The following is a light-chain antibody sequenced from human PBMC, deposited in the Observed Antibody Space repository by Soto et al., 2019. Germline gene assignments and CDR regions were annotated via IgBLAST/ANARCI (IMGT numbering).Light chain of an antibody. J-gene: IGKJ3*01. CDR3: QESYSSPFT. Sequence: DIQMTQSPSSLSASVGDRLTITCRASQTISSYLNWYRHKPGEAPRLLIYTASTLHGGVPSRFSGSGSGTEFTLTISSLQPEDFATYYCQESYSSPFTIGPGTRVDVK. V-gene: IGKV1-39*01. CDR1: QTISSY. CDR2: TAS.